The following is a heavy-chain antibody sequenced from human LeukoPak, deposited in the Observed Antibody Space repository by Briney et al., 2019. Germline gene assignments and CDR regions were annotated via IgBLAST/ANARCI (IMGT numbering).Heavy chain of an antibody. Sequence: SETLSLTCTVSGGSISSYYWSWIRQPPGKGLEWIGYVHYTGSTKYNPSLKSRVTISVDTSKNQFSLKLSSVTAADTAVYFCAREFTGSSFDYWGQGNLVTVSS. CDR2: VHYTGST. D-gene: IGHD1-26*01. V-gene: IGHV4-59*01. CDR1: GGSISSYY. J-gene: IGHJ4*02. CDR3: AREFTGSSFDY.